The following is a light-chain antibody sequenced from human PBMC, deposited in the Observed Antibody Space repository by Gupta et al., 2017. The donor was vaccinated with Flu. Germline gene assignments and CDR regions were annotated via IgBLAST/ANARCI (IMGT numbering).Light chain of an antibody. J-gene: IGLJ2*01. Sequence: TSSDFGIYNLVSWYQQHPGKAPKVMIYEGSKRPSGVSNRFSGSKSGNTASLTISGLQAEDEADYYCCSYAGGRILVVGGGTKLTVL. CDR2: EGS. V-gene: IGLV2-23*01. CDR1: SSDFGIYNL. CDR3: CSYAGGRILV.